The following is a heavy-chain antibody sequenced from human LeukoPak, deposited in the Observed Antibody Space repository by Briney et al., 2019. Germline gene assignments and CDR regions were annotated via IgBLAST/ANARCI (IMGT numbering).Heavy chain of an antibody. D-gene: IGHD2-2*01. CDR2: ISYDGSNE. CDR3: ARVRAGYCTSTSCYTGMDV. V-gene: IGHV3-30*03. J-gene: IGHJ6*02. CDR1: GFTFSSYG. Sequence: GGSLRLSCAASGFTFSSYGMHWVRQAPGKGLEWVALISYDGSNEYYADSVRGRFTISRDNSKFSLYMQMNSLRAEDTAVYYCARVRAGYCTSTSCYTGMDVWGQGTTVTVSS.